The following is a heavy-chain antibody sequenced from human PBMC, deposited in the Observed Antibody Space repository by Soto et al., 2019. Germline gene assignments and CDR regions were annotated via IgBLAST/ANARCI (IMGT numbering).Heavy chain of an antibody. Sequence: GGSLRLSCAASGFTFSSYSMNWVRQAPGKGLEWVSSISSSSSYIYYADSVKGRFTISRDNAKNSLYLQMNSLRAEDTAVYYCARDGGSSSPYYYYGMDVWGQGTTVTVSS. V-gene: IGHV3-21*01. J-gene: IGHJ6*02. CDR2: ISSSSSYI. CDR3: ARDGGSSSPYYYYGMDV. D-gene: IGHD6-6*01. CDR1: GFTFSSYS.